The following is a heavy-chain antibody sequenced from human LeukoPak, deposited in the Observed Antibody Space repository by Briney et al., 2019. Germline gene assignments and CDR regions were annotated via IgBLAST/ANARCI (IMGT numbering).Heavy chain of an antibody. CDR2: IKQDGIEK. V-gene: IGHV3-7*01. CDR1: GFTFYSYR. Sequence: GGSLRLYCSVSGFTFYSYRMRWLRQAPGKGLEWVTNIKQDGIEKYYVDSVKGRFTISRDNAKNSLYLKMNTLRAEDTAVYYCARDRYITRSWGYDLDYWGQGTLVTVSS. CDR3: ARDRYITRSWGYDLDY. J-gene: IGHJ4*02. D-gene: IGHD6-13*01.